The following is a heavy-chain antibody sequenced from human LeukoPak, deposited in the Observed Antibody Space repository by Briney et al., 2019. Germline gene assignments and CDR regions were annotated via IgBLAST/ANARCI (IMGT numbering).Heavy chain of an antibody. J-gene: IGHJ4*02. D-gene: IGHD3-3*01. CDR1: GFTLSDYY. V-gene: IGHV3-11*01. CDR2: ISSSGSTI. CDR3: AKDFVSGFKAFDL. Sequence: GSLRLSCAASGFTLSDYYMSWIRQAPGKGLEWVSYISSSGSTIYYADSVKGQFTISRDNAKNSLYLQMNSLRADDTAVYYCAKDFVSGFKAFDLWGQGTLVTVSS.